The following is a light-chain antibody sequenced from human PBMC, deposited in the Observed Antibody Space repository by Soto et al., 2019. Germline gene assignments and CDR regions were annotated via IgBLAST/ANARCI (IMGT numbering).Light chain of an antibody. Sequence: QSALTQPPSVSGSPGQSVAISCSGTSSDVGGYNYVSWYQQYPGRAPKLMIYDVNKQPSGVPDRFFGSKSGNTASLTVSGLQAEDEADYYCVSYAGSSQPAFGGGTKLTVL. CDR2: DVN. J-gene: IGLJ2*01. CDR3: VSYAGSSQPA. V-gene: IGLV2-8*01. CDR1: SSDVGGYNY.